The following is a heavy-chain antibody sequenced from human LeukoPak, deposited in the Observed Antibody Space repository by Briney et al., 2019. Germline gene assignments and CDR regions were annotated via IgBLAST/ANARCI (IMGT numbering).Heavy chain of an antibody. Sequence: GGSLRLSCAASGFTVSSNYMSWVRQAPGKGLEWVSVIYSGGSTYYADSVKGRFTISRDNAKNSLYLQMNSLRAEDTAVYYCARESTMIVVNNWGQGTLVTVSS. CDR1: GFTVSSNY. V-gene: IGHV3-66*01. J-gene: IGHJ4*02. CDR3: ARESTMIVVNN. CDR2: IYSGGST. D-gene: IGHD3-22*01.